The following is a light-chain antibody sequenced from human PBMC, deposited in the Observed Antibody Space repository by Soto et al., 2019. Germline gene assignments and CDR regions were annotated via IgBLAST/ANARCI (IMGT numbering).Light chain of an antibody. CDR1: STDVGGYNY. CDR2: EVS. Sequence: QSVLTQPASVSGSPGQSIAISCTGTSTDVGGYNYVSWYQQHPGKAPKLMIYEVSNRPSGVSNRFSGAKSGNTASLTISGLQAEDEADYYCSSYTSDRTLVFGGGNKVTVL. CDR3: SSYTSDRTLV. J-gene: IGLJ3*02. V-gene: IGLV2-14*01.